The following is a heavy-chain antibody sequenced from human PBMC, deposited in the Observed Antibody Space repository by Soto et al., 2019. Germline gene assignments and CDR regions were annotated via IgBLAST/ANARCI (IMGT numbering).Heavy chain of an antibody. CDR3: AAPRVTMVRGVMSYYYYGMDV. CDR2: IIPIFGTA. Sequence: SVKVSCKASAGTFSSYSISWVRQAPGQGLEWMGGIIPIFGTANYAQKFQGRVTITADESTSTAYMELSSLRSEDTAVYYCAAPRVTMVRGVMSYYYYGMDVWGQGTTVTVSS. J-gene: IGHJ6*02. V-gene: IGHV1-69*13. CDR1: AGTFSSYS. D-gene: IGHD3-10*01.